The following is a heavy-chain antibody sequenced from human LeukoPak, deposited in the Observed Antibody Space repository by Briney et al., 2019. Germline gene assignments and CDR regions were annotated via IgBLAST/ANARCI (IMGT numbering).Heavy chain of an antibody. Sequence: SETLSLTCAVSGGSISSGGYSWSWIRQPPGKGLEWIGYIYHTGSTSYDPSPKRRVTISVDRSKNQFSLKVTSVTAADTAIYYCAREGFPGPNWFDPWGQGTLVTVSS. V-gene: IGHV4-30-2*01. J-gene: IGHJ5*02. D-gene: IGHD2-15*01. CDR2: IYHTGST. CDR1: GGSISSGGYS. CDR3: AREGFPGPNWFDP.